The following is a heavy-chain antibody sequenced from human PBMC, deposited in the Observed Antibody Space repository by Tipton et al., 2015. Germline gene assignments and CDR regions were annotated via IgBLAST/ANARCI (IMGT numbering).Heavy chain of an antibody. D-gene: IGHD4-23*01. J-gene: IGHJ4*02. CDR2: IQYSGST. CDR3: ARARGRHGGLFDS. Sequence: TLSLSCSVSSDSISKYYWSWIRQPPGKELEWIGYIQYSGSTNSNPSLKSRVTISVDTSKTQFSLKISSVTASDTAVYYCARARGRHGGLFDSWGQGILVTVSS. CDR1: SDSISKYY. V-gene: IGHV4-59*01.